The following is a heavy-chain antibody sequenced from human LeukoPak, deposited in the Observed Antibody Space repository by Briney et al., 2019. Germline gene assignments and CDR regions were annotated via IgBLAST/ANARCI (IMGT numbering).Heavy chain of an antibody. CDR2: IYYSGST. CDR3: ARGVQVVPAAIPYFDY. D-gene: IGHD2-2*01. Sequence: SETLSLTCTISGGSISSYYWSWIRQPPGKGLEWIGYIYYSGSTNYNPSLKSRVTISVDTSKNQFSLKPSSVTAADTAVYYCARGVQVVPAAIPYFDYWGQGTLVTVSS. CDR1: GGSISSYY. V-gene: IGHV4-59*01. J-gene: IGHJ4*02.